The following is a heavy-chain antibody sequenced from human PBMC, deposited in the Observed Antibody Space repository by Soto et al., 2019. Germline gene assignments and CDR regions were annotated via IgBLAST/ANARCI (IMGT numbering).Heavy chain of an antibody. J-gene: IGHJ1*01. D-gene: IGHD6-19*01. CDR2: IKTATGHA. CDR1: GYTFTTYD. CDR3: VVSTGWWSFLY. V-gene: IGHV1-3*04. Sequence: QVQLVQSGAEVQRPGASVKVSCQASGYTFTTYDMHWVRQAPGQSLEWMGWIKTATGHAKYSQKFQDRGTMNRDTAASTGQMEFSSLRSEDTAVYFCVVSTGWWSFLYWGQGSLVTVAS.